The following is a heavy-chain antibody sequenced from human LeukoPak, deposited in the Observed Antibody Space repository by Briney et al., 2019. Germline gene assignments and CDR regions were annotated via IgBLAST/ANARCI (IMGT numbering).Heavy chain of an antibody. V-gene: IGHV4-59*01. J-gene: IGHJ3*02. CDR1: AGSISSYY. CDR3: ARGRFLDAFDI. D-gene: IGHD3-3*01. CDR2: IYYSGST. Sequence: SETLSLTCTVAAGSISSYYWSWIRQPPGKGLEWIGYIYYSGSTKYKPSLKSRVTISVDTSKNQFSLKLSSVTAADTAVYYCARGRFLDAFDIWGQGTMVTVSS.